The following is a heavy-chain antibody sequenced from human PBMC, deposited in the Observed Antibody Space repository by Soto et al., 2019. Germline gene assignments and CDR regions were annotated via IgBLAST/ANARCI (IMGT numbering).Heavy chain of an antibody. D-gene: IGHD4-17*01. CDR1: GITFINAW. V-gene: IGHV3-15*01. CDR3: LTDPGEYETF. Sequence: GGSLRLSCAVSGITFINAWMSWVRQAPGKGLEWVARIKRTANAETPDYAAPVKGRSIISRDDSKNMLYLQMNSLKAEDTAVYYCLTDPGEYETFWGQGTLVTVSS. CDR2: IKRTANAETP. J-gene: IGHJ4*02.